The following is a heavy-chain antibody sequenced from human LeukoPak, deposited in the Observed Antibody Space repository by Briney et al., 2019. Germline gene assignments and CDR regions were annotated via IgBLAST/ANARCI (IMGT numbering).Heavy chain of an antibody. J-gene: IGHJ3*01. D-gene: IGHD6-19*01. Sequence: ASVKVSCKASGCTFTGYYMHWVRQAPGQGLEWMGWINPNSGGTNIAQKFLGRVTMTRDTSISTAYMDLSRLRSDDTAVYYCASPLKYSSGWFHAFDLWGQGTMVTVSS. CDR3: ASPLKYSSGWFHAFDL. V-gene: IGHV1-2*02. CDR2: INPNSGGT. CDR1: GCTFTGYY.